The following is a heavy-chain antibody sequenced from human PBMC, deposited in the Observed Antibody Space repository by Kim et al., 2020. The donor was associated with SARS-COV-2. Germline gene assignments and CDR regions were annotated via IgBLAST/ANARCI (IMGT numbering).Heavy chain of an antibody. J-gene: IGHJ4*02. V-gene: IGHV3-33*06. CDR3: AKGRDGYPIDY. Sequence: YGDSVKSRFPIPGDNSKNALYLQMNSRRAEDTAVYYCAKGRDGYPIDYWGQGTLVTVSS. D-gene: IGHD5-12*01.